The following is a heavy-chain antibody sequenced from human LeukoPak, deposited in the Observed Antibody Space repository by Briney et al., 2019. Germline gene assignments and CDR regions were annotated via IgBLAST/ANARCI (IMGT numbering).Heavy chain of an antibody. CDR2: INPNSGGT. Sequence: ASETVSCKASGYTFTGYYMHRVRQASGQWLEWMGGINPNSGGTNYAQKFQGRVTMSRDTSISTAYMELSRLRSDDTAVYYCARGSQYGMDVWGQGTTVTVSS. D-gene: IGHD1-26*01. CDR1: GYTFTGYY. CDR3: ARGSQYGMDV. J-gene: IGHJ6*02. V-gene: IGHV1-2*02.